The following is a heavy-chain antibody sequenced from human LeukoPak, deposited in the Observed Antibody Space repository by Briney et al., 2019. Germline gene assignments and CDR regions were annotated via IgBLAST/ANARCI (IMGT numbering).Heavy chain of an antibody. V-gene: IGHV1-69*13. D-gene: IGHD3-10*01. Sequence: SVKVSCKASGGTFSSYAISWVRQAPGQGLEWTGGTIPIFGTANYAQKFQGRVTITADESTSTAYMELSSLRSEDTAVYYCARTGSYGSGSYSHYWGQGTLVTVSS. CDR3: ARTGSYGSGSYSHY. J-gene: IGHJ4*02. CDR2: TIPIFGTA. CDR1: GGTFSSYA.